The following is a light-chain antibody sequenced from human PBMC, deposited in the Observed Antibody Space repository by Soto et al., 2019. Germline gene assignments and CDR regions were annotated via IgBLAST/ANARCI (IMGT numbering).Light chain of an antibody. CDR2: GTS. CDR3: QQFGSSPWT. J-gene: IGKJ1*01. V-gene: IGKV3-20*01. CDR1: QSLSSSY. Sequence: DIVLTQSPATLSLSPGERATLSCRASQSLSSSYLAWYQQTPGQAPRLLSSGTSRRAAGIPDKFSGSGSGTDFTLTISRLEPEDFALYYCQQFGSSPWTFGQGTKVEIK.